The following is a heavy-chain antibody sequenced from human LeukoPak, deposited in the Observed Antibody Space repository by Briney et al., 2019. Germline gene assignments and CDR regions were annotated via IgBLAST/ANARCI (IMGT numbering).Heavy chain of an antibody. D-gene: IGHD4-17*01. CDR3: ARDTPYGGMDV. CDR1: GFTFSSYA. V-gene: IGHV3-7*01. Sequence: GGSLRLSCAASGFTFSSYAMSWVRQAPGKGLEWVANIKQDGSEKYYVDSVKGRFTISRDNAKNSLYLQMNSLRAEDTAVYYCARDTPYGGMDVWGKGTTVTVSS. CDR2: IKQDGSEK. J-gene: IGHJ6*03.